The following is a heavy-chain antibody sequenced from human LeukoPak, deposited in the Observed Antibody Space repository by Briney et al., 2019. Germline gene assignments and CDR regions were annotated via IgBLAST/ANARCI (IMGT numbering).Heavy chain of an antibody. CDR2: IKSKTDGGTT. Sequence: PGGSLRLSCAASGFTFSNAWMSWVRQAPGKGLEWVGRIKSKTDGGTTDYAAPVKGRFTISRDDSKNTLYLQMNSLKTEDTAVYYCTTDPTVVVPAAIPRAFDYWGQGTLVTVSS. J-gene: IGHJ4*02. D-gene: IGHD2-2*01. CDR1: GFTFSNAW. CDR3: TTDPTVVVPAAIPRAFDY. V-gene: IGHV3-15*01.